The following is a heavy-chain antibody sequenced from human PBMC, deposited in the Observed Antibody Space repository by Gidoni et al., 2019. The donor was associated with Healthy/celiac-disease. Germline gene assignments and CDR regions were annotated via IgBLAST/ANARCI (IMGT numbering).Heavy chain of an antibody. Sequence: QVQLQESGPGLVKPSETLSLTCTVSGGSISSYYWSWIRQPPGKGLEWIGYIYYSGSTNYNPSLKSRVTISVDTSKNQFSLKLSSVTAADTAVYYCARGVTMYNWFDPWGQGTLVTVSS. J-gene: IGHJ5*02. CDR2: IYYSGST. CDR1: GGSISSYY. V-gene: IGHV4-59*01. D-gene: IGHD3-3*01. CDR3: ARGVTMYNWFDP.